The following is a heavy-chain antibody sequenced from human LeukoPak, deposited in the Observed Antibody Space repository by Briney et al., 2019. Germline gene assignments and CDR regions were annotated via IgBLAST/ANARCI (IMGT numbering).Heavy chain of an antibody. Sequence: SETLSLTCAGSGGSISSSNWWTWVRQPPGRGLEWIGEIYHSGSTNYNPSLKSRVTISVDKSKNQFSLKLSSVTAADTAVFYCARRDSGGYFQYGMDVWGQGTTVTVSS. CDR1: GGSISSSNW. CDR3: ARRDSGGYFQYGMDV. J-gene: IGHJ6*02. V-gene: IGHV4-4*02. CDR2: IYHSGST. D-gene: IGHD3-22*01.